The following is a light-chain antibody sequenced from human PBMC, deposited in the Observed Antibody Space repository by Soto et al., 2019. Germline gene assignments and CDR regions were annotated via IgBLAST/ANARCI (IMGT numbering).Light chain of an antibody. V-gene: IGLV2-14*01. CDR3: RSYTSHKTWM. Sequence: QSALTQPASVSGSPGQSITISCTGSSSDVGGHDYVSWSQQHPGKAPKLLIYEVSNRPSGVSNPFSASKSGNTASLTISGLQPEDEADYYCRSYTSHKTWMFGGGTKLTVL. CDR1: SSDVGGHDY. J-gene: IGLJ3*02. CDR2: EVS.